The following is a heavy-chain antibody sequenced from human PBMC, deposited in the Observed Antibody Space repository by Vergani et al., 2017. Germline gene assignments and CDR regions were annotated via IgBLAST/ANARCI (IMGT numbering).Heavy chain of an antibody. CDR1: GGSISSYY. D-gene: IGHD6-19*01. Sequence: QVQLQESGPGLVKPSETLSLTCTVSGGSISSYYWSWIRQPPGKGLEWIGYIYYSGSTNYNPSLKSRVTISVDTSKNQFSLKLSSVTAADTAVYYCASLGVPAVAGIRYYYYGMDVWGQGTTVTVSS. V-gene: IGHV4-59*08. CDR3: ASLGVPAVAGIRYYYYGMDV. J-gene: IGHJ6*02. CDR2: IYYSGST.